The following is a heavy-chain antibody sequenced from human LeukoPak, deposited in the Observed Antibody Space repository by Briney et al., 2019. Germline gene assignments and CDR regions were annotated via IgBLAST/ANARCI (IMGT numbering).Heavy chain of an antibody. CDR1: GFTFSSSA. D-gene: IGHD2-15*01. J-gene: IGHJ4*02. V-gene: IGHV3-23*01. Sequence: GGSLRLSCAASGFTFSSSAMSWVRQVPGKGLEWVSGISASGGSTSYADSVRGRFTISRDNSKNTLYVQMNSLRDEDTAVYYCAKGGSGVPRALASWGQGTLVTVSS. CDR2: ISASGGST. CDR3: AKGGSGVPRALAS.